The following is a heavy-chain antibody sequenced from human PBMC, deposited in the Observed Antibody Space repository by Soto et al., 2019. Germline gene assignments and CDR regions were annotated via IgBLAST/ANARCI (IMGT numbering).Heavy chain of an antibody. CDR3: ARPRQVGATKGAFDI. CDR2: ISAYNGNT. Sequence: ASVKVSCKASGYTFTSYGISWVRQAPGQGLEWMGWISAYNGNTNYAQKLQGRVTMTTDTSTSTAYMELRSLRSDDTAVYYCARPRQVGATKGAFDIWGQGTMVTVSS. V-gene: IGHV1-18*01. CDR1: GYTFTSYG. D-gene: IGHD1-26*01. J-gene: IGHJ3*02.